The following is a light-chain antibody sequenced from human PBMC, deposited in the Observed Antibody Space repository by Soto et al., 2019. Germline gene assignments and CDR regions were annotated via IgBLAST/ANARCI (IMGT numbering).Light chain of an antibody. Sequence: ETVLTQSPGTLSLSPGERASLSCRASSTVDSIYLAWYQQKPGQAPRLLIYDAANRATGIPDRFSGSGSGTDFTLTIGRLEPEDFGVYYCQQRSNWRVTFGGGTKVDIK. CDR3: QQRSNWRVT. CDR1: STVDSIY. CDR2: DAA. J-gene: IGKJ4*01. V-gene: IGKV3D-20*02.